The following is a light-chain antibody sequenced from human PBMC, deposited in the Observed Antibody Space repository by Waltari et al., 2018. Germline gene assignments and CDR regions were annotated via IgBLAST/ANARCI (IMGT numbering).Light chain of an antibody. CDR3: QQYYSSPVT. V-gene: IGKV4-1*01. J-gene: IGKJ5*01. CDR1: QSVLYMSNNKNY. CDR2: WAS. Sequence: DIVMTQSPDSLAVSLGERATINCKSSQSVLYMSNNKNYLGWYQQKPGPPPKLLIYWASTRESGVPDRFSGSGSGTDFTLTISSLQAEDVAVYYCQQYYSSPVTFGQGTRLEIK.